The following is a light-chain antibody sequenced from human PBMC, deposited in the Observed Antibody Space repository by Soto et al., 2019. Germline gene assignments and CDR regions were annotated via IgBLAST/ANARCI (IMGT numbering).Light chain of an antibody. J-gene: IGKJ1*01. Sequence: DIQMTHSPSSLSASVGDGVTITFRSSQSISSYVSWYQQKPGKAPKLLIYAASRLESGVPSRFSGSRSGTDFTLTISSLQPEDFATYYCKQSYSRMKFGQGTKVDIK. CDR2: AAS. CDR3: KQSYSRMK. CDR1: QSISSY. V-gene: IGKV1-39*01.